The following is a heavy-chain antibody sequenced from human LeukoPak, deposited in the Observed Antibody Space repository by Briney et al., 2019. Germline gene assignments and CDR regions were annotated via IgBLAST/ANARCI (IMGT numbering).Heavy chain of an antibody. CDR2: IYSGGST. Sequence: PGGSLRLSCTVSGFTVSSNYMSWVRQAPGKGLEWVSVIYSGGSTYYADSVKGRFTISRDNSKNTLYLQMNSLRAEDTAVYYCASSGDYWGQGTLVTVSS. CDR3: ASSGDY. J-gene: IGHJ4*02. CDR1: GFTVSSNY. V-gene: IGHV3-53*01.